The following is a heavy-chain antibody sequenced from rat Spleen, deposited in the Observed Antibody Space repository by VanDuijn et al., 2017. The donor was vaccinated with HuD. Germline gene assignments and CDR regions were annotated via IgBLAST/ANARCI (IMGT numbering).Heavy chain of an antibody. V-gene: IGHV5-25*01. J-gene: IGHJ2*01. CDR3: ARHRDGGYLSFDY. CDR1: GFTFSNYY. D-gene: IGHD1-11*01. Sequence: EVQLVESGGGLVQPGRSLKLSCAASGFTFSNYYMAWVRQAPKKGLEWVAPISTSGSRTYYPDSVKGRFTISRDNAKSSLYLQMNSLKSEDTATYYFARHRDGGYLSFDYWGQGVMVTVSS. CDR2: ISTSGSRT.